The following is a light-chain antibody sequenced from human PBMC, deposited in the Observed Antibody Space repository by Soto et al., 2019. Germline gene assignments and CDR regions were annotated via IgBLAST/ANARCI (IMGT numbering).Light chain of an antibody. CDR2: DAS. V-gene: IGKV1-5*01. J-gene: IGKJ1*01. CDR3: QQYGSYPRT. Sequence: DIQMTQSPSTLSASVGDRVTITCRASQSISSWLAWYQQKPGKAPKLLIYDASSLESGVPSRFSGSGSGTEFTLTISSLQPDDFATYYCQQYGSYPRTFGQGTKVDIK. CDR1: QSISSW.